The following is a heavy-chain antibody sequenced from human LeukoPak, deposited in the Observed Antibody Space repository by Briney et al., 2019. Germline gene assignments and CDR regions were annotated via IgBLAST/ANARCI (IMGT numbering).Heavy chain of an antibody. J-gene: IGHJ5*02. Sequence: ETLSLTCTVSGGSISSYYWSWIRQPAGKGLEWIGRIYTSGSTNYNPSLKSRVTISVDTSKNQFSLKLSSVTAADTAVYYCARQVTMVRGVIISWFDPWGQGTLVTVSS. CDR2: IYTSGST. V-gene: IGHV4-4*07. D-gene: IGHD3-10*01. CDR3: ARQVTMVRGVIISWFDP. CDR1: GGSISSYY.